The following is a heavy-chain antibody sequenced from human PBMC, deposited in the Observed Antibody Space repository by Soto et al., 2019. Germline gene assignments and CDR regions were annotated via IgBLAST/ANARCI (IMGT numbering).Heavy chain of an antibody. J-gene: IGHJ3*02. V-gene: IGHV4-61*08. Sequence: PSETLSLTCTVSGGSISSGGYYWSWIRQHPGKGLEWIAYIYYSGSTNYNPSLKSRVTISVDTSKNQFSLKLSSVTAADTAVYYCARSMSSHADDAFDIWGQGTMVTVSS. CDR3: ARSMSSHADDAFDI. CDR2: IYYSGST. D-gene: IGHD2-2*01. CDR1: GGSISSGGYY.